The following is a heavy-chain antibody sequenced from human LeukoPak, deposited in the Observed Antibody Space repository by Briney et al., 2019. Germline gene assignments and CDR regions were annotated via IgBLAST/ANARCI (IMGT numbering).Heavy chain of an antibody. CDR2: IRYDGSNK. CDR3: AKVRAATTFLVDY. J-gene: IGHJ4*02. V-gene: IGHV3-30*02. Sequence: AGGSLRLSCEASGFSFSNYGMHWVRQAPGKGLAWVAFIRYDGSNKNYADSVKGRFTISRDNSKKTLYLEMNSLRAEDTAVYYCAKVRAATTFLVDYWGQGTRVTVSS. CDR1: GFSFSNYG. D-gene: IGHD1/OR15-1a*01.